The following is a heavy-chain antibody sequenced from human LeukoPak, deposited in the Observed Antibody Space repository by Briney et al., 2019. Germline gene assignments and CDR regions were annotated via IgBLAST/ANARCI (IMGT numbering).Heavy chain of an antibody. CDR2: INSDGSST. D-gene: IGHD3-3*01. CDR1: GLTFKSSW. V-gene: IGHV3-74*01. CDR3: VRGDFWSGAAYYYYYMDV. Sequence: PGGSLRLSCAASGLTFKSSWMHWVRQVPGRGLVWVSRINSDGSSTSYADSVKGRFTISRDNAKNTLFLQMNSLRAEDTAVYYCVRGDFWSGAAYYYYYMDVWGKGTTVTVSS. J-gene: IGHJ6*03.